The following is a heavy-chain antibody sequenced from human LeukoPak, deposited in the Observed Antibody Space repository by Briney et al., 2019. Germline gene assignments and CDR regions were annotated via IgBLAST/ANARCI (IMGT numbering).Heavy chain of an antibody. CDR3: AREHVWGSYRYIDY. Sequence: GGSLRLSCAASGFTFSSYAMHWVRQAPGKGLEWVAVISFDGSNKYYADSVKGRFTISRDNSKNTLYLQMNSLRAEDTAVYYCAREHVWGSYRYIDYWGQGTLVTVSS. CDR1: GFTFSSYA. J-gene: IGHJ4*02. CDR2: ISFDGSNK. V-gene: IGHV3-30-3*01. D-gene: IGHD3-16*02.